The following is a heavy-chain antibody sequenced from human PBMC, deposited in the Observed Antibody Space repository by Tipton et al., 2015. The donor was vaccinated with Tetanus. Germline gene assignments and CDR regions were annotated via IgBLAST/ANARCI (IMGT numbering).Heavy chain of an antibody. CDR1: GAPISRTNYY. Sequence: TLSLTCTVSGAPISRTNYYWGWIRQPPGKGLEWIGSIYNTGNTYYNPSLGSRVTMSVDTSKSQFSLRLSSVTAADTAVYYCARLSSSTNDAHAFDVWGQGTMVTVS. J-gene: IGHJ3*01. V-gene: IGHV4-39*01. D-gene: IGHD2-8*01. CDR2: IYNTGNT. CDR3: ARLSSSTNDAHAFDV.